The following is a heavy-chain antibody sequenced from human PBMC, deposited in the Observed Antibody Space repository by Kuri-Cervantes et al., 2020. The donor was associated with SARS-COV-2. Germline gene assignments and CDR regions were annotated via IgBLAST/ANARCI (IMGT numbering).Heavy chain of an antibody. CDR1: GGTLSSYA. D-gene: IGHD7-27*01. Sequence: SVKVSCKASGGTLSSYAISWVRQAPGQGLEWMGGIIPIFGTANYAQKFQGRVTITTDESTSTAYIELSSLRSEDTAVYYCARDRELGLWGQGTLVTVSS. V-gene: IGHV1-69*05. CDR3: ARDRELGL. CDR2: IIPIFGTA. J-gene: IGHJ4*02.